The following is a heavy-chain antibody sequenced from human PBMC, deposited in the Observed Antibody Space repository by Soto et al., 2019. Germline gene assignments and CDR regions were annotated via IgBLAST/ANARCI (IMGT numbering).Heavy chain of an antibody. D-gene: IGHD1-20*01. CDR2: INPNSGGT. J-gene: IGHJ4*02. CDR1: GYTFTGYY. V-gene: IGHV1-2*02. CDR3: ATDNWNDRIYDY. Sequence: ASVKVSCKASGYTFTGYYMHWVRQAPGQGLEWMGWINPNSGGTNYAQKFQGRVTMTRDTSISTAYMELSRLRSDDTAVYYCATDNWNDRIYDYWGQGTMVTVYS.